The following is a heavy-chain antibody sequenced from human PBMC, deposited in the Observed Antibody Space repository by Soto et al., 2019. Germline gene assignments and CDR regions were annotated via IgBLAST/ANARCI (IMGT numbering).Heavy chain of an antibody. D-gene: IGHD4-17*01. CDR3: AGGMGYGGAY. J-gene: IGHJ4*02. V-gene: IGHV3-30-3*01. CDR1: GFTFSSYA. Sequence: QVQLVESGGGVVQPGRSLRLSCAASGFTFSSYAMHWVRQAPGKGLEWVAVISYDGSNKYYADSVKGRFTISRDNSRNTLYLQMTSLRVEDTAVFYWAGGMGYGGAYWGQGTLVTVSS. CDR2: ISYDGSNK.